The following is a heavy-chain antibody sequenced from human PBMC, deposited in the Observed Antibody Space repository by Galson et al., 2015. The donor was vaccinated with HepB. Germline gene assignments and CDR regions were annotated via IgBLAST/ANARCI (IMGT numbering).Heavy chain of an antibody. J-gene: IGHJ4*02. CDR3: AKHGGAGSYHFFDC. V-gene: IGHV3-23*01. Sequence: SLRLSCAASGFTFSNSAMTWVRQAPGKGLEWVSAISGSGGSTYYADSVKGRVTISRDNSKNTLYLQMNSLTAVDTAVYYCAKHGGAGSYHFFDCWGQGTLVTVSS. CDR2: ISGSGGST. D-gene: IGHD3-10*01. CDR1: GFTFSNSA.